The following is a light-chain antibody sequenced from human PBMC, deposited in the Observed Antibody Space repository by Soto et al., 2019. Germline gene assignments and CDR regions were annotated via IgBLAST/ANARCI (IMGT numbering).Light chain of an antibody. CDR1: SSDVGGYNY. J-gene: IGLJ1*01. CDR3: SSYTSSSIYV. Sequence: QSALTQPAFVSGSPGQSITISCTGTSSDVGGYNYVSWYQQHPGKAPKLMIYQVSNRPSGVSDRFSGSKSGNTASLTISGLQAEDEADYYCSSYTSSSIYVFGTGTKLTVL. CDR2: QVS. V-gene: IGLV2-14*01.